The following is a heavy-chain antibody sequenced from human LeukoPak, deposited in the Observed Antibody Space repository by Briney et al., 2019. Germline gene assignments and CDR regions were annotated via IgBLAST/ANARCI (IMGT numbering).Heavy chain of an antibody. D-gene: IGHD3-3*01. CDR1: GGSISSGGYY. CDR2: VYNSGSA. J-gene: IGHJ4*02. V-gene: IGHV4-31*03. Sequence: SQTLSLTCTVSGGSISSGGYYWSWIRQHPGKGLEWIGYVYNSGSADFNPSLKSRGTISVDTSKNQFSLKLSSMTAADMAVYYCARGSESDPVYFDYWGQGTLVTVSS. CDR3: ARGSESDPVYFDY.